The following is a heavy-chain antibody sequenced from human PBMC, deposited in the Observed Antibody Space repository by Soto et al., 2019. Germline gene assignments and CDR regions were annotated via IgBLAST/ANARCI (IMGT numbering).Heavy chain of an antibody. D-gene: IGHD6-6*01. CDR1: GFTFSGSA. V-gene: IGHV3-73*01. CDR3: TRRSSSFFGFDP. Sequence: GGSLRLSCAASGFTFSGSAMHWVRQASGKGLGWVGRIRSKANSYATAYAASVKGRFTISRDDSKNTAYLQVNSLKTEDTAVYYCTRRSSSFFGFDPWGQGTLVTVSS. J-gene: IGHJ5*02. CDR2: IRSKANSYAT.